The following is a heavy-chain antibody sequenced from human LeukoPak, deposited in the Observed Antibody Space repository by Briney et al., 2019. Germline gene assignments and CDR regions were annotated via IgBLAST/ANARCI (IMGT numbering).Heavy chain of an antibody. CDR2: ISSSSSYI. Sequence: GGSLRLSCAASGFTFSSYEMNWVRQAPGKGLEWVSSISSSSSYIYYADSVKGRFTISRDNAKNSLYLQMNSLRAEDTAVYYCARRRGAGQYYYYYMDVWGKGTTVTVSS. CDR1: GFTFSSYE. CDR3: ARRRGAGQYYYYYMDV. J-gene: IGHJ6*03. D-gene: IGHD3-10*01. V-gene: IGHV3-21*01.